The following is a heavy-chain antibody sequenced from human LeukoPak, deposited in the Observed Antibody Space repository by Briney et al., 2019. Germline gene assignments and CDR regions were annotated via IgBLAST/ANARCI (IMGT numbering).Heavy chain of an antibody. D-gene: IGHD3-10*01. CDR3: ATANPTPRGINFDS. CDR1: VFTFRTSA. V-gene: IGHV3-23*01. J-gene: IGHJ4*02. Sequence: GGSLRLSCAASVFTFRTSAMSWVRQAPAKGLQWVSSINGGDYSTYYADSVKGRFTISRDSSKNILYLQMNSLRTDDTAMYYCATANPTPRGINFDSWGQGTLVTVSS. CDR2: INGGDYST.